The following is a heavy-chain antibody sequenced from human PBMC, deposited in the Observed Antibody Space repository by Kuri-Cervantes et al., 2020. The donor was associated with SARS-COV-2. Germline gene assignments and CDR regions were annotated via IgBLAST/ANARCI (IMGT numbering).Heavy chain of an antibody. Sequence: GGSLRLSCAASGFTVSTNYMSWVRQAPGKGLEWVSLIYSSGNTHYADSVKGRFTISRDNSKNTLYLQLNSLRVDDTAMYYCARGGSCNSGTCFDYWGQGKLVTVSS. CDR1: GFTVSTNY. V-gene: IGHV3-53*01. CDR2: IYSSGNT. D-gene: IGHD2-15*01. CDR3: ARGGSCNSGTCFDY. J-gene: IGHJ4*02.